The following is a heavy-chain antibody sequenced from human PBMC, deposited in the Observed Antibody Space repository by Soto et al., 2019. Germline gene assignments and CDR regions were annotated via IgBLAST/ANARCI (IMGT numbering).Heavy chain of an antibody. CDR1: GFTINNAW. V-gene: IGHV3-15*07. D-gene: IGHD3-3*01. J-gene: IGHJ4*02. Sequence: EVQLVESGGGLVKPGGSLGLSCAASGFTINNAWMHWVRQAPGKGLEWVGRIKSKADGETTDYAEPVKGRFTISRDDSNNTLYLQMNSLKTEDTAVYYWNAYCDPWGGHTPLWGQGTLVTVSS. CDR2: IKSKADGETT. CDR3: NAYCDPWGGHTPL.